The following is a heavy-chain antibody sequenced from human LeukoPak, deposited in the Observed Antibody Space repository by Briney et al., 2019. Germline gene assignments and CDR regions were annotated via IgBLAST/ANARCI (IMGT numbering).Heavy chain of an antibody. CDR1: GYTFTSYA. J-gene: IGHJ4*02. Sequence: ASVKVSCKASGYTFTSYAVHWLRQAPGQRPEWMGWSAADNGNTKYSQDFQGRVSITRDTSASTAYMELSSLRSDDVAVYYCARGIGYTIDYWGQGTLVTVSS. V-gene: IGHV1-3*02. CDR3: ARGIGYTIDY. CDR2: SAADNGNT. D-gene: IGHD3-3*01.